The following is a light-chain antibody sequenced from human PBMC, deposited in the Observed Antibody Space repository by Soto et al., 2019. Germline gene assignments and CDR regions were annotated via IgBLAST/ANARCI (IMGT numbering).Light chain of an antibody. CDR2: GAS. V-gene: IGKV3-20*01. CDR1: QSVSSSF. J-gene: IGKJ1*01. Sequence: EIVLTQSPGTLSLSPGERATLSCRASQSVSSSFLAWYQQKPGQAPRHLIYGASNRATGIPDMFSGSGSGTGFSLTISRLEPEDFAVYYCQQYVTSPGAFGQGTKV. CDR3: QQYVTSPGA.